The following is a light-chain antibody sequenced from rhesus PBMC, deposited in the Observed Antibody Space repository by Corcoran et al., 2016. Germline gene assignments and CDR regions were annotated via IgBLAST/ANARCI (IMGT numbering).Light chain of an antibody. V-gene: IGKV1-28*01. CDR1: QGISSS. CDR3: LQHNSYPLT. CDR2: AAS. J-gene: IGKJ4*01. Sequence: DIQMTQSPSSLSASVGDTVTITCRASQGISSSLNWFQQKPGEAPKRLIYAASSLERGVPSRFSGSGSGTEFTLTISSLQPEDFAAYYCLQHNSYPLTFGGGTKVEIK.